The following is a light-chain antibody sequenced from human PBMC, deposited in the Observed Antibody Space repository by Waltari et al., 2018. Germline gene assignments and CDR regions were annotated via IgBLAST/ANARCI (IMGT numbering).Light chain of an antibody. J-gene: IGLJ2*01. CDR1: NVGKKH. CDR3: QSWDNTYDHVV. V-gene: IGLV3-21*04. CDR2: YDT. Sequence: SYVLTQPPSVSVAPGHTARLTCGGNNVGKKHVHWYQQKPAQAPVLVIYYDTDRPSGVPESVSASKNGDKATLAISSVQVGEEGDYYCQSWDNTYDHVVFGGGAKLTVL.